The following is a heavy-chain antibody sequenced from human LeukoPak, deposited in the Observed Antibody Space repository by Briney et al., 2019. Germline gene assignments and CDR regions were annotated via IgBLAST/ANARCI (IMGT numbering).Heavy chain of an antibody. D-gene: IGHD3-16*01. J-gene: IGHJ4*02. CDR1: GGSFSGYY. V-gene: IGHV4-34*01. CDR3: ARVRVEAWFLFGRQAAPAYFVY. Sequence: PSETLSLTCAVYGGSFSGYYWSWIRQPPGKGLEWIGEINHSGSTNYNPSLKSRVTISVDTSKNQFSLKLSSVTAADTAVYYCARVRVEAWFLFGRQAAPAYFVYWGQGTLVTVSS. CDR2: INHSGST.